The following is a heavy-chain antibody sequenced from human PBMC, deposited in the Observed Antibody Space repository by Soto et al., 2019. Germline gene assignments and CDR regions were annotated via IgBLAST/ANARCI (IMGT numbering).Heavy chain of an antibody. CDR1: GYTFTNYW. Sequence: PGESLKISCKGSGYTFTNYWISWVRQMPGKGLEWMGRIDPSDSYTNYSPSFQGHVTISADKSISTAYLQWGSLKASDTAVYYCASRITVVRGVTAVSDYWGQGTLVTVSS. CDR3: ASRITVVRGVTAVSDY. D-gene: IGHD3-10*01. CDR2: IDPSDSYT. J-gene: IGHJ4*02. V-gene: IGHV5-10-1*01.